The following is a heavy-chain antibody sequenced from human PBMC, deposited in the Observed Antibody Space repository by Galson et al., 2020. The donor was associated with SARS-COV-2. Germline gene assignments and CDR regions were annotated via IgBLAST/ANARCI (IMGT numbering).Heavy chain of an antibody. D-gene: IGHD3-10*01. V-gene: IGHV1-69*08. CDR3: EFGTYYFVSGRYHSDFET. CDR1: GGSMSSYT. J-gene: IGHJ5*02. Sequence: SVKVSCKASGGSMSSYTLNWVRQAPGQGLEWMGRIIPIVGTTHYAQRFQVRVTITADKSTNTTYMDLRSLSSEDTAVYYCEFGTYYFVSGRYHSDFETWGQGILVTVS. CDR2: IIPIVGTT.